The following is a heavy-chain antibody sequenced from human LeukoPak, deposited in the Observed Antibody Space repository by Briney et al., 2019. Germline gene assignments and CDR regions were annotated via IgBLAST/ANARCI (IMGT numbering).Heavy chain of an antibody. D-gene: IGHD3-22*01. CDR3: ARVQYDSSGYSYYYYYYMDV. J-gene: IGHJ6*03. CDR1: GYSISSGYY. V-gene: IGHV4-38-2*02. CDR2: IYHSGST. Sequence: SETLSLTCTVSGYSISSGYYWGWIRQPPGKGLEWIGSIYHSGSTYYNPSLKSRVTISVDTSKNQFSLKLSSVTAADTAVYYCARVQYDSSGYSYYYYYYMDVWGKGTTVTVSS.